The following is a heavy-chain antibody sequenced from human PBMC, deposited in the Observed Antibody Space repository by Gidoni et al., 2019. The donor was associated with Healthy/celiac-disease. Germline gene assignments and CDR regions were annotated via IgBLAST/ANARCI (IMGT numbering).Heavy chain of an antibody. J-gene: IGHJ6*02. CDR2: ISYDGSNK. CDR1: GFTFSSYA. CDR3: AGDPYYDFWSGYFFHYYYGMDV. V-gene: IGHV3-30*01. Sequence: QVQLVESGGGVVQPGRSLRLSCAASGFTFSSYAMHWVRQAPGKGLGWVAVISYDGSNKYYADSVKGRFTISRDNSKNTLYLQMNSLRAEDTAVYYCAGDPYYDFWSGYFFHYYYGMDVWGQGTTVTVSS. D-gene: IGHD3-3*01.